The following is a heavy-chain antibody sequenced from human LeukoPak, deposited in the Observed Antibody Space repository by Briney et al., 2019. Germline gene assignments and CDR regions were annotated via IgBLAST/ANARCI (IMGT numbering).Heavy chain of an antibody. D-gene: IGHD6-13*01. CDR2: INRDGGLT. V-gene: IGHV3-74*01. J-gene: IGHJ3*01. CDR3: AREDHRLAAAGTSAFDL. Sequence: GGSLRLSCAASGFTFSEYWMHWVRQAPGKGLAWVSHINRDGGLTNYADSVKGRFTVSRDNARNILYLQMDSLRAEDTARYFCAREDHRLAAAGTSAFDLGGQGTLVTVSP. CDR1: GFTFSEYW.